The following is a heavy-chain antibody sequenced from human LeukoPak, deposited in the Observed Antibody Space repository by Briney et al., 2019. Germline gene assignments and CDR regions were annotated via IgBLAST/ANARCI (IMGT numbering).Heavy chain of an antibody. CDR3: AKGNQGAEGSGSYLVPLDD. CDR1: GFTFSSYA. V-gene: IGHV3-23*01. J-gene: IGHJ4*02. Sequence: GGSLRLSCAASGFTFSSYAMSWVRQAPGKGLGWVSGISSSGGSTYYADSVKGRFTMTRDNSKNTLYLQMNSLRAEDTGVYYCAKGNQGAEGSGSYLVPLDDWGQGTLVTVSS. D-gene: IGHD3-10*01. CDR2: ISSSGGST.